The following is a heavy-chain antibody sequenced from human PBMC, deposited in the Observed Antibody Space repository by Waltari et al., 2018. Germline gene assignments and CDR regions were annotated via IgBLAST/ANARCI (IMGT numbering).Heavy chain of an antibody. J-gene: IGHJ4*02. CDR3: ARRARAGSGVYYFDS. V-gene: IGHV4-39*01. CDR2: INYIGNT. Sequence: QLQLQESGPGLVKPSEILPLTCPVSGGPISSRSHYWGWIRQPPGKGLEWIGSINYIGNTYNNPSLKSRVTISVDTSKNQFSLKMNSVTATDTAVYYCARRARAGSGVYYFDSWGQGTLVTVSS. CDR1: GGPISSRSHY. D-gene: IGHD3-3*01.